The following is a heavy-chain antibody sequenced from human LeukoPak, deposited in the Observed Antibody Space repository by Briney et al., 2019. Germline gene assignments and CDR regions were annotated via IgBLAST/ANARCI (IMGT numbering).Heavy chain of an antibody. CDR1: GGSISSYY. D-gene: IGHD2-8*01. Sequence: SETLSLTCTVSGGSISSYYWSWIRQPAGKGLEWIGRIYTSGSTNYNPSLKSRVTMSVDTSKNQFSLKLSSVTAADTAVYYCARDRWWMLQPDNWFDPWGQGTLVTVSS. CDR2: IYTSGST. CDR3: ARDRWWMLQPDNWFDP. V-gene: IGHV4-4*07. J-gene: IGHJ5*02.